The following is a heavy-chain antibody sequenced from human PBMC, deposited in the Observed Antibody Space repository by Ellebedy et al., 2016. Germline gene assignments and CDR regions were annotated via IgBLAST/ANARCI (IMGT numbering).Heavy chain of an antibody. V-gene: IGHV4-61*01. D-gene: IGHD3-10*01. CDR1: GGSVSSGSYY. J-gene: IGHJ6*02. CDR2: IYYSGST. Sequence: SETLSLXXTVSGGSVSSGSYYWSWIRQPPGKGLEWIGYIYYSGSTNYNPSLKSRVTISVDTSKNQFSLKLSSVTAADTAVYYCARDHGSGSYYNKLYYYYGMDVWGQGTTVTVSS. CDR3: ARDHGSGSYYNKLYYYYGMDV.